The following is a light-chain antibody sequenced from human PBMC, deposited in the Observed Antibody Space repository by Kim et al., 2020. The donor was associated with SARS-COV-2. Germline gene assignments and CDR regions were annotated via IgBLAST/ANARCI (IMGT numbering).Light chain of an antibody. V-gene: IGKV3-11*01. CDR3: HHRSLWTPT. J-gene: IGKJ4*01. Sequence: EIVLTQFPATLSLSPGETATLSCRASQSVDTSLAWYQLKPGQAPRLIIFYVSRSVTGTPARFSGTGSGTDFTLTISSLEPEDVALYFCHHRSLWTPTFGGGTKVDIK. CDR2: YVS. CDR1: QSVDTS.